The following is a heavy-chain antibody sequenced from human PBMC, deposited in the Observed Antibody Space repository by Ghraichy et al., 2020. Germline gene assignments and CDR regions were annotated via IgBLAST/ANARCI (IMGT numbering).Heavy chain of an antibody. CDR3: AKERDTSGYYSFRGDYYGMDV. CDR1: GFTFSRYG. J-gene: IGHJ6*02. Sequence: GGSLRLSCAASGFTFSRYGMHWVRQAPGKGLEWVAVTSYDGNNKNYADSVKGRFTISRDSSKNTLFLQMNSLRAEDTAVYYCAKERDTSGYYSFRGDYYGMDVWGQGTTVTVAS. CDR2: TSYDGNNK. D-gene: IGHD3-22*01. V-gene: IGHV3-30*18.